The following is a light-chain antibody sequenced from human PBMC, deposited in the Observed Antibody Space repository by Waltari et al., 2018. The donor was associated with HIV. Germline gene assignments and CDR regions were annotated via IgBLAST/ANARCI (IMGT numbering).Light chain of an antibody. J-gene: IGLJ3*02. V-gene: IGLV2-14*01. CDR1: SSDVGGHAF. CDR2: AVN. CDR3: SSFRSSATWV. Sequence: QSALTQPASVSGSPGQSITISCTGTSSDVGGHAFVSWYQQHPGEGPKLMIYAVNKRPSGVSDRFSGSKSGNTASLTISGLQAGDEADYYCSSFRSSATWVFGGGTKLTVV.